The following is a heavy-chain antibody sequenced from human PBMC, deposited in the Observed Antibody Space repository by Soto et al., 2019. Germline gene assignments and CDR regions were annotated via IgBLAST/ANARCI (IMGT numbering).Heavy chain of an antibody. CDR3: ARDLQLVPWFDP. D-gene: IGHD6-6*01. CDR2: ISSSRSYI. Sequence: EVQLVESGGGLVKPGGSLRLSCAASGFTLSSYSMNWVRQAPGKGLEWVSSISSSRSYIYYADSVKGRFTISRDHAKNSLYLQMNSLRAEDTAVYYCARDLQLVPWFDPWGQGTLVTVS. CDR1: GFTLSSYS. V-gene: IGHV3-21*01. J-gene: IGHJ5*02.